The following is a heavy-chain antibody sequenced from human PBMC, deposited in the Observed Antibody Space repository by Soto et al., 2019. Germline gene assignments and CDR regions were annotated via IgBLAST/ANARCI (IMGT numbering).Heavy chain of an antibody. CDR1: GYKFTGYG. CDR3: ARVFRLAVESSCFDY. CDR2: ISAYNGNP. D-gene: IGHD6-19*01. Sequence: ASVKVSCKASGYKFTGYGIGWVRQARGQGLEWMGWISAYNGNPSYAQKFQGRVTMTTDTSTSTAYMELRRLRADDTAVYFCARVFRLAVESSCFDYWGQGTLVTVS. J-gene: IGHJ4*02. V-gene: IGHV1-18*01.